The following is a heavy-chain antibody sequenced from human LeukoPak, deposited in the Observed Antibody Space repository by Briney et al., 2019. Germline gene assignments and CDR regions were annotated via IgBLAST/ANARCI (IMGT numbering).Heavy chain of an antibody. J-gene: IGHJ4*02. Sequence: ASETLSLTCAVYGGSFSGYYWSWIRQPPGKGLEWIGEINHSGSTNYNPSLKSRVTISVDTSKNQISLKLSSVTAADTAVYYCARGLGIRHQFDYWGQGTLVTVSS. V-gene: IGHV4-34*01. CDR1: GGSFSGYY. CDR3: ARGLGIRHQFDY. CDR2: INHSGST. D-gene: IGHD7-27*01.